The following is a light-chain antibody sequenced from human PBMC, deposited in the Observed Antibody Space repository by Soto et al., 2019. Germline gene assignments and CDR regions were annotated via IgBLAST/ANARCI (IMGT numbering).Light chain of an antibody. V-gene: IGLV2-14*03. CDR2: DVN. CDR1: SSDIGAYNF. CDR3: TSWTTSTTMI. Sequence: QSALTQPASVSGSPGQSITISCTGTSSDIGAYNFVSWYQQHPSKAPKLMLYDVNIRPSGVSYRFSGSKSGNTASLTISGLQAEDEADYYCTSWTTSTTMIFGGGTKVTVL. J-gene: IGLJ2*01.